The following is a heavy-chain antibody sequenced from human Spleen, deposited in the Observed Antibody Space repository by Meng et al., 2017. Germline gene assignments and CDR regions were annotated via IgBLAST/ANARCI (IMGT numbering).Heavy chain of an antibody. CDR2: INHSGST. V-gene: IGHV4-34*01. D-gene: IGHD2-2*01. Sequence: SETLSLTCAVYGGSFSGYYWSWIRQPPGKGLEWIGEINHSGSTNYNPSLKSRVTISVDTSKNQFSLKLSSVTAADTAVYYCARGGGYCSSTSPDFCYYYYGMDVWGQGTTVTVSS. CDR1: GGSFSGYY. CDR3: ARGGGYCSSTSPDFCYYYYGMDV. J-gene: IGHJ6*02.